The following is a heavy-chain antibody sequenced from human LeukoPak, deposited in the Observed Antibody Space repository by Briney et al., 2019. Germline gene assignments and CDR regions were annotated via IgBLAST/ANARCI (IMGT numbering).Heavy chain of an antibody. D-gene: IGHD4-17*01. J-gene: IGHJ6*03. CDR3: ARTTVTKVLIYYYYYYMDV. CDR1: GGSISSYY. V-gene: IGHV4-4*07. Sequence: PSETLSLTCTVSGGSISSYYWSWIRQPAGKGLEWIGRIYTSGSTNYNPSLKSRVTMSVDTSKNQFSLELSSVTAADTAVYYCARTTVTKVLIYYYYYYMDVWGKGTTVTVSS. CDR2: IYTSGST.